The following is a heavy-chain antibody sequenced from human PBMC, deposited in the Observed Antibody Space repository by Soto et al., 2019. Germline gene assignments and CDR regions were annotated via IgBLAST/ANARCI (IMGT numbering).Heavy chain of an antibody. CDR2: IIPILGTA. Sequence: SVKVSCKASGGTFSSYAITWVRQAPGQGLEWMGGIIPILGTANYAQKFQDRVTITPDESTSTAYMELSSLRSEDTAVYYCARGTYGGNAGYYSYSGMDVWGQGTTLTVSS. CDR3: ARGTYGGNAGYYSYSGMDV. D-gene: IGHD4-17*01. V-gene: IGHV1-69*13. J-gene: IGHJ6*02. CDR1: GGTFSSYA.